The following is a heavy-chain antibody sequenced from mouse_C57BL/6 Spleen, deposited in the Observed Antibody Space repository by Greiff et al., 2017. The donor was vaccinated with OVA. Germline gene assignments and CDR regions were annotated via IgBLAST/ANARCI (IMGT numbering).Heavy chain of an antibody. CDR1: GYTFTSYW. CDR3: ARTAQANGGAY. V-gene: IGHV1-59*01. Sequence: QVQLQQPGAELVRPGTSVKLSCKASGYTFTSYWMHWVKQRPGQGLEWIGVIDPSDSYTNYNQKFKGKATLTVDTSSSTAYMQLSSLTSEDSAVYYCARTAQANGGAYWGQGTLVTVPA. J-gene: IGHJ3*01. CDR2: IDPSDSYT. D-gene: IGHD3-2*02.